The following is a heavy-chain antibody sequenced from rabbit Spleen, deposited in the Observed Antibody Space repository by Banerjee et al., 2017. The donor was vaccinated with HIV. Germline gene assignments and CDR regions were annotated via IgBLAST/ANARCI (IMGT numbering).Heavy chain of an antibody. CDR2: IYVTSGST. Sequence: QEQLVESGGGLVKPEGSLTLTCKASGFSFSSSYWICWVRQAPGKGLEWIACIYVTSGSTIYANWARGRFTISKTSSTTVTLQMTSLTAADTATYFCARDTSSSFSSYGMDLWGPGTLVTVS. CDR3: ARDTSSSFSSYGMDL. CDR1: GFSFSSSYW. J-gene: IGHJ6*01. D-gene: IGHD1-1*01. V-gene: IGHV1S45*01.